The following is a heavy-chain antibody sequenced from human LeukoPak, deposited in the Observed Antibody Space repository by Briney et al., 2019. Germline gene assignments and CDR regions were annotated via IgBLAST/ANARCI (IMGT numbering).Heavy chain of an antibody. V-gene: IGHV1-18*01. D-gene: IGHD3-10*01. J-gene: IGHJ5*02. Sequence: GASVTVSCKASGYTFTNYGISWVRQAPGQGLEWMGWISAYNGNTHYAQNLQGRVTMTTDTSTSTAYMELKSLRSDDTAVYYCARGGQRRYYYTSGSAFDPWGQGTLVTVSS. CDR1: GYTFTNYG. CDR2: ISAYNGNT. CDR3: ARGGQRRYYYTSGSAFDP.